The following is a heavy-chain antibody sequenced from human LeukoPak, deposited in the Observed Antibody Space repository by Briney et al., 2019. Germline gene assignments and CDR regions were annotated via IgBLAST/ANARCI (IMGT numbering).Heavy chain of an antibody. CDR3: ARDWIEEQQLVPYYYYYGMDV. CDR2: IYYDGRNK. J-gene: IGHJ6*02. V-gene: IGHV3-30*14. Sequence: GGSLRLSCAPSGFTFSNYAMSWVRQAPGKGLEWVAFIYYDGRNKFYADSVKGRFTISRDNSKNTLYLQMNSLRAEDTAVYYCARDWIEEQQLVPYYYYYGMDVWGQGTTVTVSS. CDR1: GFTFSNYA. D-gene: IGHD6-13*01.